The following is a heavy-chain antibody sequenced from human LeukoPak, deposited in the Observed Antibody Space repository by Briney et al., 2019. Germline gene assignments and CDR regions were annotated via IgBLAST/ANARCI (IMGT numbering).Heavy chain of an antibody. CDR2: IYPGDSES. CDR3: ARQGIVANFDY. J-gene: IGHJ4*02. D-gene: IGHD5-12*01. Sequence: GESLKISCEGSGYSFSTYWIGWVRQMPGKGLEWMGIIYPGDSESRYSPSFRGQVTISVDKSIGTAYLQWSSLKASDTAMYYCARQGIVANFDYWGQGTLVTVSS. CDR1: GYSFSTYW. V-gene: IGHV5-51*01.